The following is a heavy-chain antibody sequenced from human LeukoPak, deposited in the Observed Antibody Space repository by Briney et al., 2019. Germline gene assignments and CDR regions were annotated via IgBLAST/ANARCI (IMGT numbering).Heavy chain of an antibody. CDR3: AIRGSMGVVGQQ. V-gene: IGHV3-66*01. CDR2: IYSGGNT. Sequence: GSLQPPCATPGFPVRRNYMTWVRPAPGQGPECVSFIYSGGNTYYADSVKGRFTVCRDNSKNTLFLQMNSLRGEDTAVYYCAIRGSMGVVGQQWGQGTLVTVSS. D-gene: IGHD3-3*01. J-gene: IGHJ1*01. CDR1: GFPVRRNY.